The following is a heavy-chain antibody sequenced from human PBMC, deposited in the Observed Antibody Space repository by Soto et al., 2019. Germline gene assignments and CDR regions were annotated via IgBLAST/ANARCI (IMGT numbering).Heavy chain of an antibody. D-gene: IGHD3-3*01. V-gene: IGHV3-9*01. Sequence: EVQLVESGGGMVQPGRSLRLSCVASGFTFDDHAMHWVRRGPGRGLEWVSGISWNSETTGYADSVRGRFTISRDNAKNSLYLQMNRLRVEDTAFYYCAKDEGCVWSVAKGSSYAYYGMDVWGQGTTVIVS. CDR1: GFTFDDHA. CDR2: ISWNSETT. CDR3: AKDEGCVWSVAKGSSYAYYGMDV. J-gene: IGHJ6*02.